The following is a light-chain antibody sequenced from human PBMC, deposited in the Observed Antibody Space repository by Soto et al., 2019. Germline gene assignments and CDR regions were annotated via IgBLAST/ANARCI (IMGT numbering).Light chain of an antibody. Sequence: EIVLTQSPGTLSLSPGEGATLSCRASQSVSSSYIAWYQQRPGQTPSLLIYGASTRATGIPDRFNCSGSRTHFTLTISRLEPGDFAVYYCQHFGGTTFTFGQGTRLEIK. V-gene: IGKV3-20*01. CDR3: QHFGGTTFT. CDR2: GAS. CDR1: QSVSSSY. J-gene: IGKJ5*01.